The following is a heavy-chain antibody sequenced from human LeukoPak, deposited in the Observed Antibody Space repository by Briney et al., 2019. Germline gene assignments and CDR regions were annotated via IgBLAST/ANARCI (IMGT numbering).Heavy chain of an antibody. D-gene: IGHD2-2*01. CDR1: GFTFSSHG. J-gene: IGHJ4*02. CDR2: IWNGGSNK. CDR3: ASSVEAAMLIDY. V-gene: IGHV3-33*01. Sequence: GGALRLSCAASGFTFSSHGMHWVRQAPGKGPEGMAVIWNGGSNKYYVDSVKGRFTVSRENSKNTLYLQMNSLRAADTAVYYCASSVEAAMLIDYWGQGPLVTVSS.